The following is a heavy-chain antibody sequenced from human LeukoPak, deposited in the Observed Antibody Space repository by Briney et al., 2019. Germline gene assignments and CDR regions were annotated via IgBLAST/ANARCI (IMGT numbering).Heavy chain of an antibody. CDR2: ITTSSYI. J-gene: IGHJ4*02. CDR1: GFTFSSYS. CDR3: ARRAGNSSAYDY. V-gene: IGHV3-21*01. Sequence: GGSLRLSCAASGFTFSSYSMNWVRQAPGKGLEWVSSITTSSYIYYADSVKGRFTISRDNAKNSLYLQMNSLRAEDTAVYYCARRAGNSSAYDYRGQGTLVTVSS. D-gene: IGHD3-22*01.